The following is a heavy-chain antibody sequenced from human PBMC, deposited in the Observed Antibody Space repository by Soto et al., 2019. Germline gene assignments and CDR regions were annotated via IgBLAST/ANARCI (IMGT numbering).Heavy chain of an antibody. J-gene: IGHJ4*02. CDR3: ARDQSGSYYLY. CDR2: INTYNGNT. D-gene: IGHD1-26*01. V-gene: IGHV1-18*04. CDR1: GYTFTSYG. Sequence: ASVKVSCKASGYTFTSYGISWVRQAPGQGLEWMGWINTYNGNTNYAQKLQGRVTMTTDTSTSTAYMELRSLRSDDTAVCYCARDQSGSYYLYWGQGTLVTVSA.